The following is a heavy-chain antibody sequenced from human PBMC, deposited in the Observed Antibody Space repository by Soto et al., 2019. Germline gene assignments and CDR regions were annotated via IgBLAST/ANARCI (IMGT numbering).Heavy chain of an antibody. J-gene: IGHJ6*02. CDR1: GGSIGSGGYS. CDR2: IYHSGST. D-gene: IGHD2-15*01. V-gene: IGHV4-30-2*01. CDR3: ARVGCSAPGGRYYYYGMDV. Sequence: SETLSLTCAVSGGSIGSGGYSWGWIRQPPGKGLEWIGYIYHSGSTYYNPSLKSRVTISVDRSKNQFSLKLSSVTAADTAVYYCARVGCSAPGGRYYYYGMDVYGQGTTVTVSS.